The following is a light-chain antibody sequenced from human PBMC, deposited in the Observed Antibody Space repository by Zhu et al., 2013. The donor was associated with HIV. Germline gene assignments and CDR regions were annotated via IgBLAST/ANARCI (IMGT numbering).Light chain of an antibody. J-gene: IGLJ1*01. CDR1: KLGDKY. Sequence: SYDLTQPPSVSVSPGQTASITCSGDKLGDKYACWYQQKPGQSPVLVIYQDSKRPSGIPERFSGSNSGNTATLTISGTQAMDEADYYCQAWDSSTYYVFGTGTKVTVL. CDR3: QAWDSSTYYV. V-gene: IGLV3-1*01. CDR2: QDS.